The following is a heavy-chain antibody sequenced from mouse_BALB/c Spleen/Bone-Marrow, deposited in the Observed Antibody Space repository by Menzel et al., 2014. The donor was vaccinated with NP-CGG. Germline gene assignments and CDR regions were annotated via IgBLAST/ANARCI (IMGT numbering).Heavy chain of an antibody. Sequence: EVKLVESGGGSVQPGGSRKLSCAASGFTFCSFGMHWVRQAPEKGLEWVAYISSGSSTIYYADTVKGRFTISRDNPKNTLFLQMTSLRSEDTAMYYCARGGNFAWFAYWGQGTLVTVSA. V-gene: IGHV5-17*02. CDR1: GFTFCSFG. CDR3: ARGGNFAWFAY. J-gene: IGHJ3*01. CDR2: ISSGSSTI. D-gene: IGHD2-1*01.